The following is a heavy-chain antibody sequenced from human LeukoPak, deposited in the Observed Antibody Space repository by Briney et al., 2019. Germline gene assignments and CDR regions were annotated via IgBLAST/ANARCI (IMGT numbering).Heavy chain of an antibody. D-gene: IGHD2-2*01. CDR1: GFTVSSNY. CDR2: IYSGGST. J-gene: IGHJ3*02. V-gene: IGHV3-53*01. Sequence: PGGSLRLSCAASGFTVSSNYLSWIRQAPGKGLEYVSVIYSGGSTFYADAVKDRFTISRDNSKNTLYLQLNSLRAEDTAVYYCARYIVVAPDDATSDAFDIRGQGTMATVS. CDR3: ARYIVVAPDDATSDAFDI.